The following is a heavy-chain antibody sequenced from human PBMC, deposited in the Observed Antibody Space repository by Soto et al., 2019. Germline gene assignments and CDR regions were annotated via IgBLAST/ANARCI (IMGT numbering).Heavy chain of an antibody. V-gene: IGHV3-21*01. D-gene: IGHD2-8*01. Sequence: EVQLVQSGGGLVKPGESLRLSCAASGFAFRTYSMNWVRQVPGKGLEWVSGISSTSTHIFYADSVKGRFSISRDNAKNSLYLQMNSLRAEDTAVYYCARDLGVTATGPSLDYWGQGAQVTVSS. CDR1: GFAFRTYS. J-gene: IGHJ4*02. CDR2: ISSTSTHI. CDR3: ARDLGVTATGPSLDY.